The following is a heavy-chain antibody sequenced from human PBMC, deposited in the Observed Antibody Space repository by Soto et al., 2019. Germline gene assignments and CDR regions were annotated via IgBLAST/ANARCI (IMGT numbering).Heavy chain of an antibody. V-gene: IGHV3-23*01. Sequence: EVQLLESGGGLVQPGGSLRLSCAASGFTFSTYAMNWVRQAPGKGLEWVSGISGSGDSTYYADSVKGRFTVYRDNSKNTMYLQMNSLRAEDTAVFYCAKERSSGWSFDYWGQGPLVTVSS. D-gene: IGHD6-19*01. J-gene: IGHJ4*02. CDR1: GFTFSTYA. CDR3: AKERSSGWSFDY. CDR2: ISGSGDST.